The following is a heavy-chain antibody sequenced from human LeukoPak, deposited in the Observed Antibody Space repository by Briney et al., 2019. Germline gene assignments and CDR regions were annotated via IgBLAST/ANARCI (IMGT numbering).Heavy chain of an antibody. J-gene: IGHJ6*02. V-gene: IGHV4-59*08. D-gene: IGHD3-3*01. CDR2: IYYSGST. CDR1: GGSISSYY. Sequence: SETLSLTCTVSGGSISSYYWSWIRQPPGKGLEWIGYIYYSGSTNYNPSLKSRVTISVDTSKNQFSLKLSSVTAADTAVYYCARGGLGDFWSGYYSGNYYYYYGMGVWGQGTTVTVSS. CDR3: ARGGLGDFWSGYYSGNYYYYYGMGV.